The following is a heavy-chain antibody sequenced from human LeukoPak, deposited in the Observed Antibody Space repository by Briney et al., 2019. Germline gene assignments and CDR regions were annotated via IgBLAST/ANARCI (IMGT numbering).Heavy chain of an antibody. Sequence: VKVSCKASGGTFSSYTISWVRQAPGQGLEWMGRIIPILGIANYAQKFHGRVTLTPDKSTSTAHMEMSSLRSEDTAVYYCARSLTPGGFDYWGQGTLVTVSS. J-gene: IGHJ4*02. D-gene: IGHD1-1*01. CDR1: GGTFSSYT. CDR3: ARSLTPGGFDY. V-gene: IGHV1-69*02. CDR2: IIPILGIA.